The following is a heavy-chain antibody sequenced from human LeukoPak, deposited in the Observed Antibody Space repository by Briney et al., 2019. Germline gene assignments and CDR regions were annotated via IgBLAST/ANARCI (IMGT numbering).Heavy chain of an antibody. CDR1: GFTFSSYA. J-gene: IGHJ4*02. D-gene: IGHD3-10*01. CDR3: ASYYYGSGSYFDYFDY. Sequence: PGGSLRLSCAASGFTFSSYAMSWVRQAPGKGLEWVSAISGSGGSTYYAGSVKGRFTISRDNSKNTLYLQMNSLRAEDTAVYYCASYYYGSGSYFDYFDYWGQGTLVTVSS. V-gene: IGHV3-23*01. CDR2: ISGSGGST.